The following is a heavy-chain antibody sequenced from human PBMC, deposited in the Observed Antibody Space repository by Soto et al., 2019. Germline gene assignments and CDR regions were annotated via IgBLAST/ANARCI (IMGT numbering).Heavy chain of an antibody. CDR1: GGTCSSWS. J-gene: IGHJ5*02. D-gene: IGHD6-13*01. V-gene: IGHV1-69*02. CDR3: ARAPRFSGIAAAGTEISHWFDP. Sequence: SVRLSDRAAGGTCSSWSISYVQQAPGQGLEWMGRIIPILGIANYAQKFQGRVTITADKSTSTAYMELSSLRSEDTAVYYCARAPRFSGIAAAGTEISHWFDPWGQGTLVTVSS. CDR2: IIPILGIA.